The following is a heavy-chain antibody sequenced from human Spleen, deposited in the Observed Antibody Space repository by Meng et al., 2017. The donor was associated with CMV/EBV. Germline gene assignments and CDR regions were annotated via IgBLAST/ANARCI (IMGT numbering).Heavy chain of an antibody. CDR2: IWYDGSNK. D-gene: IGHD2-2*02. J-gene: IGHJ3*02. CDR1: GFTFSSYG. CDR3: ARLYCSSTTCYNGAFDI. Sequence: GGSLRLSCAASGFTFSSYGMHWVRQAPGKGLEWVAVIWYDGSNKYYADSVKGRFTISRDNSKNTLYLQMNSLRAEDTAVYYCARLYCSSTTCYNGAFDIWGQGTMVTVSS. V-gene: IGHV3-33*01.